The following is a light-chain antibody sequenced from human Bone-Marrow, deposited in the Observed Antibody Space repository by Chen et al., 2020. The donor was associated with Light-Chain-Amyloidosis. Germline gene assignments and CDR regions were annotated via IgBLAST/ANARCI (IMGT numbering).Light chain of an antibody. V-gene: IGLV2-14*01. CDR2: AVS. J-gene: IGLJ1*01. CDR1: SGDVGTYNY. Sequence: QSAPTQPASVSGSPRQSITISCTGTSGDVGTYNYVSWYQQHPGKAPKVMIYAVSNRPSGVSNRFSGSKSGITASLTISGLQAEDEADYYCSSFTSSSSYVFGPGTKVTVL. CDR3: SSFTSSSSYV.